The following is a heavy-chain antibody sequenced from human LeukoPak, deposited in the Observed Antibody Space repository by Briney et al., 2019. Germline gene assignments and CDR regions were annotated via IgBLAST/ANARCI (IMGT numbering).Heavy chain of an antibody. CDR1: GHSITNYY. V-gene: IGHV4-4*07. CDR3: ARVGSDGSYFDS. CDR2: IYSSGNT. J-gene: IGHJ4*02. Sequence: SETLSLTCSVSGHSITNYYWSWIRQPAGKGLEWIGRIYSSGNTNYNPSLQSRVTMSVDASKNQFSLKLSSVTAADTAVYYCARVGSDGSYFDSWGQGTLVTVSS. D-gene: IGHD1-26*01.